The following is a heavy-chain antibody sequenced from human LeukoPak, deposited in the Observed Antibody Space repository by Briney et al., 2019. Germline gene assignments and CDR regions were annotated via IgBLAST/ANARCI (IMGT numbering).Heavy chain of an antibody. CDR1: GFTFSSYS. CDR3: AREYSSGWGLPDY. V-gene: IGHV3-21*01. Sequence: PGGSLRLSCAASGFTFSSYSMNWVRQAPGKGLEWVSSISSSSSYIYYADSVKGRFTISRDNAKNSLYLQMNSLRAEDTAVYYCAREYSSGWGLPDYWGQGTLVTVSS. CDR2: ISSSSSYI. D-gene: IGHD6-19*01. J-gene: IGHJ4*02.